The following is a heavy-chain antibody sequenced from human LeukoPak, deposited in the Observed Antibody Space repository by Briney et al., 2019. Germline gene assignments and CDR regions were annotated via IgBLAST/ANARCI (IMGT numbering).Heavy chain of an antibody. V-gene: IGHV3-48*01. CDR2: ISSSSSTI. CDR3: ARDGITYYYDSSGYGTKDAFDI. D-gene: IGHD3-22*01. CDR1: GFTFSTYS. J-gene: IGHJ3*02. Sequence: GGSLRLSCAASGFTFSTYSMNWVRQAPGKGLEWVSYISSSSSTIYYADSVKGRFTISRDNAKNSLFVQMNSLRAEDTAVYYCARDGITYYYDSSGYGTKDAFDIWGQGTMVTVSS.